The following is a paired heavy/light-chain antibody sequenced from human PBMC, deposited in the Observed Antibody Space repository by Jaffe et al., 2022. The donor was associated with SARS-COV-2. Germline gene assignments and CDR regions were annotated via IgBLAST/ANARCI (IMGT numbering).Light chain of an antibody. CDR2: AAY. Sequence: DIQMTQSPSSLSASVGDRVTITCRASQGIRNDLGWFQQKPGKAPKRLVYAAYSLQSGVPSRFTGSGSGTEFTLTISSLQPEDFATYYCLQHNTYPWTFGQGTLVEIK. CDR3: LQHNTYPWT. V-gene: IGKV1-17*01. CDR1: QGIRND. J-gene: IGKJ1*01.
Heavy chain of an antibody. J-gene: IGHJ3*01. D-gene: IGHD5-12*01. CDR2: FSSSGST. Sequence: QEQLQESGPGLVKPSETLSLTCTVSGGSISPYHWSWIRQPAGGGLEWIGHFSSSGSTHYNPSLKSRVTMSLDTSKTQFSLKLSSVTAADTAIYYCARILPWIPLDDAFDVWGQGTMVTVSS. V-gene: IGHV4-4*07. CDR3: ARILPWIPLDDAFDV. CDR1: GGSISPYH.